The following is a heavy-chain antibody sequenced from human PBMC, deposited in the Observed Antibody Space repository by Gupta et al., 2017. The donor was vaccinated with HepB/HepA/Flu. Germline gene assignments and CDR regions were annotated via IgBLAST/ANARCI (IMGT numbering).Heavy chain of an antibody. CDR3: TSETRQQLALETYYHYIDV. V-gene: IGHV3-73*02. Sequence: EVQLVESGGGLVQPGGSLKLSCAASGFTFSDSAMHWVRQASGKGLEWVGRIRDKANSYATAYAASMKGRFTISRDDSKNTAYLQMNTLKTEDTAVYYCTSETRQQLALETYYHYIDVWGKGTTVTVSS. D-gene: IGHD1-1*01. CDR1: GFTFSDSA. CDR2: IRDKANSYAT. J-gene: IGHJ6*03.